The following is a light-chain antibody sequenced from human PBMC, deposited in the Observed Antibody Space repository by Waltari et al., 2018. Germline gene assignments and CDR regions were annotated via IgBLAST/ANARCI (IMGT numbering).Light chain of an antibody. CDR2: GAS. Sequence: ELVLTQSPATLSLSPGERATLSCRASQSVDSYLHWYQQKPGQTPRLLVYGASNRDTGIPARFSGSGSGTDFTLTIDSLESEDFAVYYCHQRSNWPITFGQGTRLEIK. CDR1: QSVDSY. J-gene: IGKJ5*01. CDR3: HQRSNWPIT. V-gene: IGKV3-11*01.